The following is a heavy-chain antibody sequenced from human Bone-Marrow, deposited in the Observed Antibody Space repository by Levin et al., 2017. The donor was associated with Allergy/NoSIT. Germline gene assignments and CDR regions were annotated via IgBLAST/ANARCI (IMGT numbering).Heavy chain of an antibody. CDR3: ARGKYFLYS. CDR1: GYTFTSSD. D-gene: IGHD3-9*01. J-gene: IGHJ5*02. CDR2: MNPNSGTT. Sequence: VASVKVSCKASGYTFTSSDITWVRQATGQGLEYMGWMNPNSGTTGYAEKFLGRVNMTRSTSISTAYMELSSLRSEDTAIYYCARGKYFLYSWGQGTLVTVSS. V-gene: IGHV1-8*01.